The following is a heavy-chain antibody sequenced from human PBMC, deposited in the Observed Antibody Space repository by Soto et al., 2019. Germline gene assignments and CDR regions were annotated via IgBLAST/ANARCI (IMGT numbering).Heavy chain of an antibody. J-gene: IGHJ5*02. D-gene: IGHD2-15*01. V-gene: IGHV4-59*01. CDR3: ARAGFNYCSGGSCFSGWFDP. Sequence: QVQLQESDPGLVKPSETLSLTCTVSGGSISSYYWSWIRQPPGKGLEWIGYIYYSGSTNYNPSLKSRVTISVDTSKNQFSLKLSSVTAADTAVYYCARAGFNYCSGGSCFSGWFDPWGQGTLVTVSS. CDR1: GGSISSYY. CDR2: IYYSGST.